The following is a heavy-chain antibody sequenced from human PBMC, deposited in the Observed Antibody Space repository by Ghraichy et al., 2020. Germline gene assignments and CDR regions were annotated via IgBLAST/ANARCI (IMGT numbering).Heavy chain of an antibody. D-gene: IGHD3-9*01. CDR2: ISWNSATM. Sequence: GGSLRLSCAASGFTFDDYAMHWVRQAPGKGLEWVSGISWNSATMAYADSVKGRFTISRDNAKNSLYLQLNSLRAEDTALYYCAKESTRYDILTGYPDYWGQGTLVTVSS. CDR3: AKESTRYDILTGYPDY. CDR1: GFTFDDYA. V-gene: IGHV3-9*01. J-gene: IGHJ4*02.